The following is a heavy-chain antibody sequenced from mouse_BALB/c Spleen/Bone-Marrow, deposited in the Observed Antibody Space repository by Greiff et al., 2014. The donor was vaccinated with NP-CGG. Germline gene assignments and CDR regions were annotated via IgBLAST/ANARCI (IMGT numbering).Heavy chain of an antibody. CDR2: IWAGGST. V-gene: IGHV2-9*02. CDR3: ARDRRDYGKAWYFDV. J-gene: IGHJ1*01. D-gene: IGHD2-1*01. CDR1: GFSLTSYG. Sequence: QVQLQQPGPGLVAPSQSLSITCTVSGFSLTSYGVHWVRQPPGKGLEWPGIIWAGGSTNYKSALMSRLSISKDNSKSQVFLKMNSLQTDDTAMYYCARDRRDYGKAWYFDVWGAGTTVTVSS.